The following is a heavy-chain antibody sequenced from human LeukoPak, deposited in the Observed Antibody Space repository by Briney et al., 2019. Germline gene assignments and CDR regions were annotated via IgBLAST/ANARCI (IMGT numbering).Heavy chain of an antibody. CDR1: GGTFSSYA. V-gene: IGHV1-69*05. Sequence: SVEVSCKASGGTFSSYAISWVRQAPGQGLEWMGRIIPIFGTANYAQKFQGRVTITTDESTSTAYMELSSLRSEDTAVYYCATVYSSSWYYFDYWGQGTLVTVSS. CDR2: IIPIFGTA. CDR3: ATVYSSSWYYFDY. D-gene: IGHD6-13*01. J-gene: IGHJ4*02.